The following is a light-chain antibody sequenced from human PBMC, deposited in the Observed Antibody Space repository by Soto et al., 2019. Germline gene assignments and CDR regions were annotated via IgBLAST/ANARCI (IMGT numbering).Light chain of an antibody. CDR3: QQYNNWPPIT. CDR1: QSVSSN. V-gene: IGKV3D-15*01. Sequence: EIVLTQSPVTLSLSPGERATLSCRASQSVSSNLAWYQHKPGQAPRLLIYGVSTRASGIPARFSGSGSGTEFTLTISGLQSEDFAVYYCQQYNNWPPITFGQGTRLEIK. J-gene: IGKJ5*01. CDR2: GVS.